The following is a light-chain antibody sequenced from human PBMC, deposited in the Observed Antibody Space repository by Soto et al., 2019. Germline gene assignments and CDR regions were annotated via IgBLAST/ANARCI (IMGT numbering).Light chain of an antibody. CDR2: DAS. J-gene: IGKJ5*01. CDR3: QQYNNWPPIT. CDR1: QSVGTN. V-gene: IGKV3-15*01. Sequence: EIVMTQSPATLSVSPGERATLSCRASQSVGTNLARYQQKPGQAPWLLIYDASSRATGIPARFSGSGSGTEFTLTISSLQSEDFAVYYCQQYNNWPPITFGQGTRLEIQ.